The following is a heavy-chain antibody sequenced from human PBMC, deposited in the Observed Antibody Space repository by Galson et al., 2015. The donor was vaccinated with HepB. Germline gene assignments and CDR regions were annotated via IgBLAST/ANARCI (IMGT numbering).Heavy chain of an antibody. V-gene: IGHV1-69*06. J-gene: IGHJ4*02. D-gene: IGHD3-10*01. CDR1: GGTFGGHS. CDR3: ATNAARGVFFEF. CDR2: ISPLFGAA. Sequence: SVKVSCKASGGTFGGHSINWVRQAPGQGPEWLGDISPLFGAANYAQKFQGRVTIPADTSTSTAYMQLSSLTSEDTAVYYCATNAARGVFFEFWGQGTLVTVSS.